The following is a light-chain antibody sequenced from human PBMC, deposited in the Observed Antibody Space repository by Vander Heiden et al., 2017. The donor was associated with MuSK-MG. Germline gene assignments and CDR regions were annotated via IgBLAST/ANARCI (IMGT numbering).Light chain of an antibody. CDR3: QQYDNLIT. CDR2: DAS. V-gene: IGKV1-33*01. CDR1: QDISNY. J-gene: IGKJ5*01. Sequence: DIQMTHSPSSLSASVGDRVTITCQKSQDISNYFNWYQQKPGKAPKLLNYDASKLDAVVPSRFSGRGSRTDFTFTISSLQHEDIATYCCQQYDNLITFGQGTRLEIK.